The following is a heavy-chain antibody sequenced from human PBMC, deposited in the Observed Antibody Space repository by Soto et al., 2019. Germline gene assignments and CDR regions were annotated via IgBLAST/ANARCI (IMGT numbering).Heavy chain of an antibody. Sequence: EVQLVESGGGLVQPGRSLRLSCAASGFTFDDYAMHWVRQAPGKGLEWVSGISWNSGSIGYADSVKGRFTISRDNAKNSLYLQMNSLRAEDTALYYCAKAHSVDCFDPWGQGTLVTVSS. CDR2: ISWNSGSI. D-gene: IGHD2-21*01. V-gene: IGHV3-9*01. CDR1: GFTFDDYA. J-gene: IGHJ5*02. CDR3: AKAHSVDCFDP.